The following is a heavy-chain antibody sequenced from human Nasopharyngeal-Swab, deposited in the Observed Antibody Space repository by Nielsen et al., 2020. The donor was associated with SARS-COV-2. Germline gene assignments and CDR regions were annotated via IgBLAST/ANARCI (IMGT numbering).Heavy chain of an antibody. CDR3: ARVCPDWGGFDY. CDR2: IYSGGST. CDR1: GFTVSSNY. D-gene: IGHD7-27*01. V-gene: IGHV3-53*01. J-gene: IGHJ4*02. Sequence: GESLKISCAASGFTVSSNYMSWVRQAPGKGLEWVSVIYSGGSTYYADSVKGRFTISRDNSKNTLYLQMNSLRAEDTAVYHCARVCPDWGGFDYWGQGTLVTVSS.